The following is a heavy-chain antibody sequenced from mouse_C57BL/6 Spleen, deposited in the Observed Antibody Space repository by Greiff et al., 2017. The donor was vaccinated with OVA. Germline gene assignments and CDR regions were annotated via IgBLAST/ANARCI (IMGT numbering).Heavy chain of an antibody. CDR3: ARRGAQATGFDY. J-gene: IGHJ2*01. Sequence: VQLQQSGPELVKPGASVKMSCKASGYTFTDYNMHWVKQSHGKSLEWIGYINPNNGGTSYNQKFKGKATLTVNKSSSTAYMELRGLTSEDSAVYYCARRGAQATGFDYWGQGTTLTVSS. CDR2: INPNNGGT. V-gene: IGHV1-22*01. D-gene: IGHD3-2*02. CDR1: GYTFTDYN.